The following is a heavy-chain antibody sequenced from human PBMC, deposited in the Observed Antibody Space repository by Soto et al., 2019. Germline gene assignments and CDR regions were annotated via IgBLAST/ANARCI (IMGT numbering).Heavy chain of an antibody. V-gene: IGHV4-4*07. Sequence: SETLSLTCTVSGGSISSYYWSWIRQPAGKGLEWIGRIYTSGSTNYNPSLKSRVTMSVDTSKNQFSLKLSSVTAADTAVYYCAREPHHKGIYYYFDYWGQGTLVTVSS. D-gene: IGHD1-26*01. CDR2: IYTSGST. J-gene: IGHJ4*02. CDR3: AREPHHKGIYYYFDY. CDR1: GGSISSYY.